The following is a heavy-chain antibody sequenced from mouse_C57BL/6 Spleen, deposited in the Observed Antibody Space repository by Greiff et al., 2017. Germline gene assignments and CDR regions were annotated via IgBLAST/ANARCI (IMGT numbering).Heavy chain of an antibody. Sequence: VKLQQPGAELVKPGASVKLSCKASGYTFTSYWMQWVKQRPGQGLEWIGEIDPSDSYTNYNQKFKGKATLTVDTSSSTAYRQLSSLTSEDSAVYYCARSRGSSYVGYWGQGTTLTVSS. CDR3: ARSRGSSYVGY. CDR2: IDPSDSYT. J-gene: IGHJ2*01. V-gene: IGHV1-50*01. CDR1: GYTFTSYW. D-gene: IGHD1-1*01.